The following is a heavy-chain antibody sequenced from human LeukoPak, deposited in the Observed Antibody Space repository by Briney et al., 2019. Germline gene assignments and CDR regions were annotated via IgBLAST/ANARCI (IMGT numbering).Heavy chain of an antibody. D-gene: IGHD6-19*01. CDR2: IHTSGST. J-gene: IGHJ4*02. CDR3: ARAPEFSSGWLLDY. CDR1: GDSISTYY. Sequence: SETLSLTCTVSGDSISTYYWSWIRQSAGKGLEWIGRIHTSGSTNYNPSLKSRVTMSEDTSKTQFSLKVSSVTAADTGVYYCARAPEFSSGWLLDYWGQGSLVTVSS. V-gene: IGHV4-4*07.